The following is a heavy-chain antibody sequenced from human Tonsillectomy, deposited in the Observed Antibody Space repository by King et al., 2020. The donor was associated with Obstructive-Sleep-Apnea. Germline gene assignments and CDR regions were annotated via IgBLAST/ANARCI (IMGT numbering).Heavy chain of an antibody. D-gene: IGHD3-9*01. CDR1: GGSISSYY. CDR2: IYYSGST. V-gene: IGHV4-59*01. J-gene: IGHJ2*01. Sequence: QLQESGPGLVKPSETLSLTCTVSGGSISSYYWSWIRQPPGKGLEWIGYIYYSGSTNYNPSPKSRVTISVDTAKNPFSLKLGSVTASDTAVYYCARSIYYDILTGYYITHWYFDLWGRGTLVTVSS. CDR3: ARSIYYDILTGYYITHWYFDL.